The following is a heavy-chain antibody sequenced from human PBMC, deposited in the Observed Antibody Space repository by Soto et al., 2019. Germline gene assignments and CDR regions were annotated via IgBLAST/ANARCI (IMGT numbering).Heavy chain of an antibody. D-gene: IGHD6-13*01. Sequence: NPSETLSLTCTVSGGSISNNNYYWNWIRQHPGKGLEWIGYIYYSGSTYYNPSLKSRVTISVDTSKNQFSLKLSSVTAADTAVYYCARDGLLYNSSWYWAFDIWGQGTMVTVSS. CDR2: IYYSGST. CDR1: GGSISNNNYY. V-gene: IGHV4-31*03. J-gene: IGHJ3*02. CDR3: ARDGLLYNSSWYWAFDI.